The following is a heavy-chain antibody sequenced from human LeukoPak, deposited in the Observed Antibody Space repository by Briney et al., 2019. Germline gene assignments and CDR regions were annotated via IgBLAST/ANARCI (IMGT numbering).Heavy chain of an antibody. J-gene: IGHJ6*02. Sequence: SETLSLTCTVSGGSISSYYWSWIRQPPGKGLEWIGYIYYSGSTNYNPSLKSRVTISVDTSKNQFSLKLSSVTAADTAVYYCARRSIMITFGGVGSYGMDVWGQGTTVTVSS. CDR3: ARRSIMITFGGVGSYGMDV. V-gene: IGHV4-59*01. CDR2: IYYSGST. D-gene: IGHD3-16*01. CDR1: GGSISSYY.